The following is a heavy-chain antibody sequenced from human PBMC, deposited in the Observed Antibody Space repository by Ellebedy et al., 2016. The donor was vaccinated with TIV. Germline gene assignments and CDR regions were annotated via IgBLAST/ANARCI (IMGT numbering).Heavy chain of an antibody. CDR2: ISHSGTT. Sequence: SETLSLXXAVSGDSFSSYYWTWIRQPPGKGLEWIGEISHSGTTNYNPSLKSRITISADTSKNQFSLRLSSVTAADTALYYCAREGIYSFDMWGPGTMVTVSS. V-gene: IGHV4-34*01. D-gene: IGHD2-21*01. J-gene: IGHJ3*02. CDR1: GDSFSSYY. CDR3: AREGIYSFDM.